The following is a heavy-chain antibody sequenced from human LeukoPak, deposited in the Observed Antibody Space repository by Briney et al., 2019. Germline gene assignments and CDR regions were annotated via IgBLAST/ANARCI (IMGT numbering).Heavy chain of an antibody. CDR2: ISYDGSNK. CDR3: AKDSNYYDSSGYHGYFDY. CDR1: GFTFSSYG. D-gene: IGHD3-22*01. V-gene: IGHV3-30*18. Sequence: GRSLRLSCAASGFTFSSYGMHWVRQAPGKGLEWVAVISYDGSNKYYADSVKGRLTISRDNSKNTLYLQMNSLRAEDTAVYYCAKDSNYYDSSGYHGYFDYWGQGTLVTVSS. J-gene: IGHJ4*02.